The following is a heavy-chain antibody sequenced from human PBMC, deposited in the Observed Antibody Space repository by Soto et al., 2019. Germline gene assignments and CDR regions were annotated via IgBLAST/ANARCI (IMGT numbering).Heavy chain of an antibody. CDR2: IWYDGSNK. CDR3: ASLSLHGEHDY. Sequence: PGGSLRLSCAASGFTFSSYGMHWVRQAPGKGLEWVAVIWYDGSNKYYADSVKGRFTISRDNSKNTLYLQMNSLRAEDTAVYYCASLSLHGEHDYWGQGTLVTVSS. J-gene: IGHJ4*02. D-gene: IGHD4-17*01. CDR1: GFTFSSYG. V-gene: IGHV3-33*01.